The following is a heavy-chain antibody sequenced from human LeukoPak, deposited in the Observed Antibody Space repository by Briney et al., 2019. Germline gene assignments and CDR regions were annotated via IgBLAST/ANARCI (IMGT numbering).Heavy chain of an antibody. J-gene: IGHJ4*02. CDR1: GFTFSSYW. CDR2: ISGSGGST. V-gene: IGHV3-23*01. Sequence: PGGSLRLSCAASGFTFSSYWMSWVRQAPGKGLEWVSAISGSGGSTYYADSVKGRFTISRDNSKNTLYLQMNSLRAEDTAVYYCAKGSIVVVVAGYYFDYWGQGTLVTVSS. CDR3: AKGSIVVVVAGYYFDY. D-gene: IGHD2-15*01.